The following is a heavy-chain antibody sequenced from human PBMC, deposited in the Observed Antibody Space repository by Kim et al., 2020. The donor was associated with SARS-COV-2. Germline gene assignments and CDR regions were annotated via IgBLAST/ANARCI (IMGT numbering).Heavy chain of an antibody. V-gene: IGHV1-46*01. D-gene: IGHD2-2*01. CDR3: ALYQVVVVPATPDYYGMDV. CDR1: GYTFTSYY. Sequence: ASVKVSCKASGYTFTSYYMHWVRQAPGQGLEWMGIINPSGGITSYAQKFQGRVTMTRDTSTSTVYMELSSLRSEDTAVYYCALYQVVVVPATPDYYGMDVWGQGTTVTVSS. J-gene: IGHJ6*02. CDR2: INPSGGIT.